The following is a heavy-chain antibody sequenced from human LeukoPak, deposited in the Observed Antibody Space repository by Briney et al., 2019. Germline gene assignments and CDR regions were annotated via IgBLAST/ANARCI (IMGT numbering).Heavy chain of an antibody. J-gene: IGHJ4*02. CDR1: GGSLSGYY. CDR2: INHSGST. CDR3: ARAQGDRGFDY. D-gene: IGHD3-10*01. V-gene: IGHV4-34*01. Sequence: SETLSLTCAVSGGSLSGYYWTWIRQPPGKGLEWVGEINHSGSTNYNPSLKSRVTISVDTSKNQFSLKLSSVTAADTAVYYCARAQGDRGFDYWGQGTLVTVSS.